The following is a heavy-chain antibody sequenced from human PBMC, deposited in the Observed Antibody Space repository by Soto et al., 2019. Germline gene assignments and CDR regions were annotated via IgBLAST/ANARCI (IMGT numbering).Heavy chain of an antibody. CDR3: ARPSMVEYYFDY. J-gene: IGHJ4*02. CDR2: IYPGDSDT. D-gene: IGHD3-10*01. CDR1: GYSFASYW. Sequence: PGESLKISCKASGYSFASYWIGWVRQLPGKGLEWVGIIYPGDSDTRYRPPFQGQVTISADKSISTAYLQWSSLKASDTAMHYCARPSMVEYYFDYWGQGTLVTVSS. V-gene: IGHV5-51*01.